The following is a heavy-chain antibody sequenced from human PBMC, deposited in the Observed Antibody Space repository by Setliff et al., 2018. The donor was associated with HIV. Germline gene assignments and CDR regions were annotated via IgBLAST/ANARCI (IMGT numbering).Heavy chain of an antibody. Sequence: SETLSLTCSVSSDSISSGSYYWSWIRLPAGKGLEWIGQIHTSGSTNYNPSLKSRLTISIDTSKNQFSLKLNSVTTTDTAVYYCARRTFGSGRIDPWGQGTLVTVSS. J-gene: IGHJ5*02. CDR2: IHTSGST. D-gene: IGHD3-16*01. CDR3: ARRTFGSGRIDP. CDR1: SDSISSGSYY. V-gene: IGHV4-61*09.